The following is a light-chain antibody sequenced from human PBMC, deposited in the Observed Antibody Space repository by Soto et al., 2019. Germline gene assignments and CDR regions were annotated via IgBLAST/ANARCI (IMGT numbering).Light chain of an antibody. CDR2: DVS. CDR3: QQSYSTPPFT. V-gene: IGKV1-5*01. CDR1: QTVERW. J-gene: IGKJ3*01. Sequence: DIQMTQSPSTLSASVGDRVTITCRASQTVERWLAWYQQKPGKAPNLLISDVSSLESGVPSRFSGSGSATEFTLTISSLQPEDFATYYCQQSYSTPPFTFGPGTKVDIK.